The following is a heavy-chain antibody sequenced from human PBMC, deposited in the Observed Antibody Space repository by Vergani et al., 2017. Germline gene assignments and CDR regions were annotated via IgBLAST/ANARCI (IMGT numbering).Heavy chain of an antibody. D-gene: IGHD2-2*01. V-gene: IGHV1-8*01. CDR1: GYTFTSYD. J-gene: IGHJ3*02. CDR3: ARATLPMPPMARADAFDI. Sequence: QVQLVQSGAEVKKPGASVKVSCKASGYTFTSYDINWVRQATGQGLEWMGWMNPNSGNTGYAQKFQGRVTMTRNTSISTAYMELSSLRSEDTAEYYCARATLPMPPMARADAFDIWGQGTMVTVSS. CDR2: MNPNSGNT.